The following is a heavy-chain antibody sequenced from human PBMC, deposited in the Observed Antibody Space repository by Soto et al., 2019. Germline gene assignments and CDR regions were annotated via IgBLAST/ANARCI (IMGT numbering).Heavy chain of an antibody. CDR2: ISYDGSNK. V-gene: IGHV3-30-3*01. J-gene: IGHJ6*02. Sequence: QVQLVESGGGVVQPGRSLRLSCAASGFTFSSYAMHWVRQAPGKGLEWVAVISYDGSNKYYADSVKGRFTISRDNSKNTLYLQMNSLRAEDTAVYYCAREGYSNYTYYYGMDVWGQGTTVTVSS. CDR3: AREGYSNYTYYYGMDV. CDR1: GFTFSSYA. D-gene: IGHD4-4*01.